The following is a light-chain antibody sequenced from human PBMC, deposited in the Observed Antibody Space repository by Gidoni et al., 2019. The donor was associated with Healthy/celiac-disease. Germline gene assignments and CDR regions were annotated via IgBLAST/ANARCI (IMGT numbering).Light chain of an antibody. J-gene: IGLJ3*02. Sequence: QSVLTQPPSVSAAPGQKVTISCSGSSSNIGNNYVSWYQQLPGTAPKLLIYENNKLPSGIPDRFSGSKSGTAATLGITGLQTGDEAEYYCGTWDSSLSAEVFGGGTKLTVL. CDR3: GTWDSSLSAEV. V-gene: IGLV1-51*02. CDR2: ENN. CDR1: SSNIGNNY.